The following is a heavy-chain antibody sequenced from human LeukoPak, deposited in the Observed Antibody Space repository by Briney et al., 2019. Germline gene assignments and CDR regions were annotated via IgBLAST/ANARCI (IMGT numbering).Heavy chain of an antibody. V-gene: IGHV3-7*01. D-gene: IGHD2-2*01. Sequence: PGGSLRLSCVVSGFTLSSDWMSWVRQAPGKGLEWVANIKKDGIEKYYVESVKGRFTISRDNAKNSLSLQVNSLRAEDTAVYYCARGRYSSRSGGYYFDIWGQGTLVTVSS. CDR3: ARGRYSSRSGGYYFDI. CDR1: GFTLSSDW. CDR2: IKKDGIEK. J-gene: IGHJ4*02.